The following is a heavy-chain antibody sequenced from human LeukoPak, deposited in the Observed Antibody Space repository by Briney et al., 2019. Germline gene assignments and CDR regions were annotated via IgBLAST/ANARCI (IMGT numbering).Heavy chain of an antibody. J-gene: IGHJ4*02. Sequence: GGSLRLSCTASGFSLSDAWMSWVRQVPGKGLEWAGHVKSKTDGGTTDYAAPVKGRFTISRDDSKNTLYLQMNSLKSEDTAVYYCTTELDVRPNHYWGQGTLVTVSS. D-gene: IGHD1-14*01. CDR3: TTELDVRPNHY. V-gene: IGHV3-15*01. CDR1: GFSLSDAW. CDR2: VKSKTDGGTT.